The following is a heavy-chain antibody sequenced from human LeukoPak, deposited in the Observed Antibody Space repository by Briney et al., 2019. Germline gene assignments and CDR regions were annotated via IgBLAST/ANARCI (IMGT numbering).Heavy chain of an antibody. CDR2: RSIYNGNT. CDR1: GYDFINYG. V-gene: IGHV1-18*01. Sequence: GDSVKVSCKASGYDFINYGISWVRQAPGQGLEWMGWRSIYNGNTDYKLQGRVTMTTDTSTSTAYIELRSLRSDDTAVYYCARGGPFPSSSSSREYYLDYWGQGTLVTVSS. D-gene: IGHD6-6*01. CDR3: ARGGPFPSSSSSREYYLDY. J-gene: IGHJ4*02.